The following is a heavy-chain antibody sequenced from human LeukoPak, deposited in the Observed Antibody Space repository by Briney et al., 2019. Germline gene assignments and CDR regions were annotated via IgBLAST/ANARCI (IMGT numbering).Heavy chain of an antibody. CDR2: IIPIFGTA. D-gene: IGHD3-22*01. J-gene: IGHJ4*02. CDR1: GGTFSSYG. CDR3: ARTRYDSSGYYYRRFDY. V-gene: IGHV1-69*13. Sequence: GASVKVSCKASGGTFSSYGISWVRQAPGQGLEWMGGIIPIFGTANYAQKFQGRVTITADESTSTAYMVLSSLRSEDTAVYYCARTRYDSSGYYYRRFDYWGQGTLVTVSS.